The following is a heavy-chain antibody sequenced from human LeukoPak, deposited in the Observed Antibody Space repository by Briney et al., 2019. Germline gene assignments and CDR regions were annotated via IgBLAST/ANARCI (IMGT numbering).Heavy chain of an antibody. D-gene: IGHD6-19*01. J-gene: IGHJ4*02. CDR3: ARGSDGWFAFDY. Sequence: PGGSLRLSCAASEFTVSTNYMSWVRQAPGKGLEWVSIIYSTGGKYYAGSVKCRFPNSRDNSKHTLYLQVNSLRGEDTAVYYCARGSDGWFAFDYWGQGILVTVSS. CDR2: IYSTGGK. CDR1: EFTVSTNY. V-gene: IGHV3-66*01.